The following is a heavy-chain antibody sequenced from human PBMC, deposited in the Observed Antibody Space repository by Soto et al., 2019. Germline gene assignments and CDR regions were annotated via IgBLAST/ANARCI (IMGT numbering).Heavy chain of an antibody. CDR1: GYTFTSYG. V-gene: IGHV1-18*01. CDR2: ISTYNGNT. J-gene: IGHJ4*02. CDR3: AREVFSGYEYYFDY. D-gene: IGHD5-12*01. Sequence: ASVKVSCKASGYTFTSYGISWVRQAPGQGLEWMGWISTYNGNTNYAQKLQGRVTMTTDTSTSTAYMELRSLRSDDTAVYYCAREVFSGYEYYFDYWGQGTLVTVSS.